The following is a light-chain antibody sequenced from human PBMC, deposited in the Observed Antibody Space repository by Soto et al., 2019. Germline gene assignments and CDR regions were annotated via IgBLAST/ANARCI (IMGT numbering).Light chain of an antibody. CDR2: EVS. J-gene: IGLJ1*01. V-gene: IGLV2-14*01. CDR3: SSYTSSSPRV. CDR1: SSDVGGYNF. Sequence: QSVLTQPASVSGSPGQSITISCTGTSSDVGGYNFVSWHQHHPAKAPKLIIYEVSNRPSGVSDRFSGSKSGDTASLTISGLQAEDEADYYCSSYTSSSPRVFGTGTKLTVL.